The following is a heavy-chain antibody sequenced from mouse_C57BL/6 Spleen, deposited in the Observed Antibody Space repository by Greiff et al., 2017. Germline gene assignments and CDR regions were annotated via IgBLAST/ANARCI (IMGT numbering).Heavy chain of an antibody. J-gene: IGHJ3*01. CDR1: GYTFTDYN. V-gene: IGHV1-22*01. Sequence: VQLQQSGPELVKPGASVKMSCKASGYTFTDYNMHWVKQSHGKSLEWIGYINPNNGGTSYNQQFKGKATLTVNKSSSTDYMERRSLTSEDSAVYYCARERGQLRFAYWGQGTLVTVSA. CDR3: ARERGQLRFAY. D-gene: IGHD3-3*01. CDR2: INPNNGGT.